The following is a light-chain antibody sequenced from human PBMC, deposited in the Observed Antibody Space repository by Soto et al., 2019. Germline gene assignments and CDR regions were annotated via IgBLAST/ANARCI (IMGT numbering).Light chain of an antibody. CDR2: DAS. CDR3: QQYGSSSMYT. J-gene: IGKJ2*01. Sequence: DIQMTQSPSSLSASVGDRVTITCQASQDIRKFLNWYQQKPGKAPKLLINDASNLETGVPSRFSGSGSGTDFTLTISRLEPEDFAVYYCQQYGSSSMYTFGQGTKLEIK. V-gene: IGKV1-33*01. CDR1: QDIRKF.